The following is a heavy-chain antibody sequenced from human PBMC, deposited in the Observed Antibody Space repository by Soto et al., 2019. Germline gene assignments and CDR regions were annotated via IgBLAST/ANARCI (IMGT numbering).Heavy chain of an antibody. Sequence: SETLSLTCTVSGGSISSGDYYWSWIRQPPGKGLEWIGYIYYSGSTYCNPSLKSRVTISVDTSKNQFSLKLSSVTAADTAVYYCARVVRYCSSTSCYTWNWFDPWGQGTLVTVSS. V-gene: IGHV4-30-4*01. CDR2: IYYSGST. CDR3: ARVVRYCSSTSCYTWNWFDP. J-gene: IGHJ5*02. D-gene: IGHD2-2*02. CDR1: GGSISSGDYY.